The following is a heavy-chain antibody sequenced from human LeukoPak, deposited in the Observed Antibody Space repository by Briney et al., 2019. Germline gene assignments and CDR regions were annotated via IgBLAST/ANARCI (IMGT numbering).Heavy chain of an antibody. D-gene: IGHD6-13*01. CDR2: ISSSGSTI. V-gene: IGHV3-48*03. Sequence: SGGSLRLSCAASGFTFSSYEMNLVRQAPGKGLEWVSYISSSGSTIYYADSVKGRFTISRDNAKNSLYLQMNSLRAEDTAVYYCARAGLAAAGISFDYWGQGTLVTVSS. CDR1: GFTFSSYE. CDR3: ARAGLAAAGISFDY. J-gene: IGHJ4*02.